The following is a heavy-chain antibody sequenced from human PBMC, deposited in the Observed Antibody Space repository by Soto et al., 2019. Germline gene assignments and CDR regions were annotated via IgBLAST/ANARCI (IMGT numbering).Heavy chain of an antibody. J-gene: IGHJ4*02. CDR1: GFTFSIYS. V-gene: IGHV3-48*01. D-gene: IGHD2-15*01. CDR2: ISSSSSTI. Sequence: GGSLRLSCAASGFTFSIYSMNWVRQAPGKGLEWVSYISSSSSTIYYADSVRGRFTISRDNAKNSLYLQMNSLRAEDTAVYYCARSYPDCSGGSCVVYFDYWGQGTLVTVSS. CDR3: ARSYPDCSGGSCVVYFDY.